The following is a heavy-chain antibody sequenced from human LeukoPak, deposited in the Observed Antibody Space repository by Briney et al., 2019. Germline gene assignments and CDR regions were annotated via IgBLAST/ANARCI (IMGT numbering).Heavy chain of an antibody. CDR1: GYTLSELS. V-gene: IGHV1-24*01. CDR3: AREPPAYCSSTSCYRSGYFDY. CDR2: FDPGDGET. Sequence: ASVKVSCKVSGYTLSELSMHWVRQAPGEGLEWMGGFDPGDGETVYAQKFQGRVTMTVKTSTDTAYMELSSLRSEDTAVYYCAREPPAYCSSTSCYRSGYFDYWGQGTLVTVSS. J-gene: IGHJ4*02. D-gene: IGHD2-2*01.